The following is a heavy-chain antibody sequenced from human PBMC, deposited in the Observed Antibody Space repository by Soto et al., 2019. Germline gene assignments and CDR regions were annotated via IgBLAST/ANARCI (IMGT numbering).Heavy chain of an antibody. J-gene: IGHJ6*02. CDR1: GGSISTDHYH. V-gene: IGHV4-30-4*01. CDR2: IQYSGSI. Sequence: QVQLQESGPGLVRPSQTLSLTCTVSGGSISTDHYHWTWIRQAPGKGLEWIGYIQYSGSIQFNPSLQSRVSMSVDTSKNLFSLRLSSVTAADTAVYFCAREDDGGDRDYYGLDVWGQGTTVTVSS. D-gene: IGHD2-21*02. CDR3: AREDDGGDRDYYGLDV.